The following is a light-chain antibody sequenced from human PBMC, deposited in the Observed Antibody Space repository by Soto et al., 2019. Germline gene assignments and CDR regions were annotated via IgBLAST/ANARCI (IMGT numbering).Light chain of an antibody. Sequence: DIQMTQSPSSLSASVGARVTISCRASQSITTNLNWYRQKPGKAPEPLIFAASSLQSGDPSRFSGSGSGTDFTLTITRLQPEDFSTYYCHQSYSSPYTFGQGPKLEIK. CDR2: AAS. V-gene: IGKV1-39*01. CDR3: HQSYSSPYT. CDR1: QSITTN. J-gene: IGKJ2*01.